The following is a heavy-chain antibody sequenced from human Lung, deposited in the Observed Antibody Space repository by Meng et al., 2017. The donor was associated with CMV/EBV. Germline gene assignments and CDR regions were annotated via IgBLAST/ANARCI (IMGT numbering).Heavy chain of an antibody. D-gene: IGHD1-1*01. CDR3: TANDRERPWSY. CDR1: GFIFSYYW. V-gene: IGHV3-7*01. CDR2: INQDGSER. Sequence: GEXXTISCEASGFIFSYYWMHWVRQVPGKGLEWVVNINQDGSERNYVDSVKGRFTISRDNAKNSLYLQMNSLRVEDTAIYYCTANDRERPWSYWGQGTLVTVSS. J-gene: IGHJ4*02.